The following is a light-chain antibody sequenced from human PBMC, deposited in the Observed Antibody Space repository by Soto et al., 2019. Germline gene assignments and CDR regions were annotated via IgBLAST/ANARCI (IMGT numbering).Light chain of an antibody. CDR3: QQDHSVPLT. Sequence: DIQMTQSPSSVSASVGDRVTITCRASQGISNWLAWYQQKPGKAPNLLIYKASTLESGVPSRFSGGGSGTDYTLTTSNLQPEDFATYYCQQDHSVPLTFGGVTKGESK. CDR2: KAS. J-gene: IGKJ4*01. V-gene: IGKV1D-12*01. CDR1: QGISNW.